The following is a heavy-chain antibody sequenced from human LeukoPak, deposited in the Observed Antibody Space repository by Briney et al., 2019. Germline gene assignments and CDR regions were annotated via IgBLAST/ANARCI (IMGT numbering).Heavy chain of an antibody. CDR3: ARALRGYSGYDWEGYYFDY. CDR1: GGSISSSRYY. CDR2: IYYSGST. J-gene: IGHJ4*02. D-gene: IGHD5-12*01. Sequence: PSETLSLTCTVSGGSISSSRYYWGRIPQPPGKGLEWIGSIYYSGSTYYNPSLKSRVTISVDTSKNQFSLKLSSVTAADTAVYYCARALRGYSGYDWEGYYFDYWGQGTLVTVSS. V-gene: IGHV4-39*07.